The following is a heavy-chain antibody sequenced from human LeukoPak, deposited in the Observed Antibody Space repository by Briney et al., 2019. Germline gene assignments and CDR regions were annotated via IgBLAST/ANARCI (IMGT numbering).Heavy chain of an antibody. D-gene: IGHD5-12*01. J-gene: IGHJ5*02. V-gene: IGHV4-59*01. CDR3: ARGGYSGYAFDR. CDR2: IYYNGST. Sequence: PSETLSLTCTVSGGSISRYYWSWIRQPPGKGLEWIGNIYYNGSTNYKPSLKSRVTITVHTSKKQFSLNVRYLTAADTAVDYCARGGYSGYAFDRWGQGTPVTVSS. CDR1: GGSISRYY.